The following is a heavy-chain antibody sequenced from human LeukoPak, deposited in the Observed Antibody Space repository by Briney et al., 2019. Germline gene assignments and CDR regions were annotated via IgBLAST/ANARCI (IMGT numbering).Heavy chain of an antibody. J-gene: IGHJ6*03. D-gene: IGHD6-6*01. CDR3: ARRPSPTDQQLEYSYYYYMDV. CDR2: IYYSGST. CDR1: GGSISSSSYY. Sequence: SETLSLTCTVSGGSISSSSYYWGWIRQPPGNGLEWIGSIYYSGSTYYNPSLKSRVTISVDTSKNQFSLKLSSVTAADTAVYYCARRPSPTDQQLEYSYYYYMDVWGKGTTVTVSS. V-gene: IGHV4-39*01.